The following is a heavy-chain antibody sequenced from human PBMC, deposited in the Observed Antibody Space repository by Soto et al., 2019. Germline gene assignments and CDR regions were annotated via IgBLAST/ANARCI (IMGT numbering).Heavy chain of an antibody. CDR3: ARGLGGWNNWFDP. CDR1: GGSFIDYY. CDR2: INHSGST. Sequence: PSETLSLTCSVYGGSFIDYYWTWIRQPPGKGLEWIGEINHSGSTNYNASLKSRLTISVDTSNNQFALKLSSVTAADTAVYYCARGLGGWNNWFDPWGQGTLVTVS. J-gene: IGHJ5*02. V-gene: IGHV4-34*01. D-gene: IGHD1-26*01.